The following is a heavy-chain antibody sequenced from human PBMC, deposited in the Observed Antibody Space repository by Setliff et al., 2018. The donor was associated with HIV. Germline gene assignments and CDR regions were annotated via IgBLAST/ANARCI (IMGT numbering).Heavy chain of an antibody. V-gene: IGHV4-38-2*01. CDR2: FYYSGNT. D-gene: IGHD3-3*01. J-gene: IGHJ6*03. CDR3: TRRLCDFWSGLVGYTNYMDV. CDR1: GYSISSGYY. Sequence: LSLTCAVSGYSISSGYYWGWVRQPPGEGLEWIGSFYYSGNTFYSPSLKRRVSISVDTSKTHMSLTLTSVTAADTAVYFCTRRLCDFWSGLVGYTNYMDVWGKGTTVTVSS.